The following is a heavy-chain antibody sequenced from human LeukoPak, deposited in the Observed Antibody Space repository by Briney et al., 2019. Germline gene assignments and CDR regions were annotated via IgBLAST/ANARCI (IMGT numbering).Heavy chain of an antibody. CDR2: ISTSTKTI. CDR1: GFSFSDYY. V-gene: IGHV3-11*01. D-gene: IGHD3-22*01. J-gene: IGHJ4*02. Sequence: PGGSLRLSCAASGFSFSDYYMTWIRQATGKRLEWISYISTSTKTIYYSDSVKGRFTISRDNAKNSLYLQMDGLRAEDTAVYYCARAYYRDSSAYYIFDYWGQGTLVTVSS. CDR3: ARAYYRDSSAYYIFDY.